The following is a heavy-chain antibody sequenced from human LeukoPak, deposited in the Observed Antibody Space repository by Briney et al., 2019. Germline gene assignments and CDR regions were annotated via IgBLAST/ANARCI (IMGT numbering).Heavy chain of an antibody. CDR2: ITGSGGGT. Sequence: GGSLRLSCAASGFTFSNSAMSWVRQAPGKGLEWVSAITGSGGGTYYADSVKGRFTISRDNSKNTLDLQMNSLRAEDTAVYYCAKEAVEYFDYWGQGTLVTVSS. J-gene: IGHJ4*02. CDR3: AKEAVEYFDY. CDR1: GFTFSNSA. V-gene: IGHV3-23*01.